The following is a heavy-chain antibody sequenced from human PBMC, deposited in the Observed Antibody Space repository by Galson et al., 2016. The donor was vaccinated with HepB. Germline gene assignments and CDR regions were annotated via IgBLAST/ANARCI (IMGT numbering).Heavy chain of an antibody. V-gene: IGHV3-30-3*01. CDR2: ISYDGTRK. Sequence: SLRLSCAASGFTFSQFAVHWVRQAPGKGLEWVAVISYDGTRKYYTASVKGRFTVSRDDSKNRLYLQMNTLRPEDTAVYYCARDQKYSGTDFYFAMDVWGKGATVTVSS. J-gene: IGHJ6*04. CDR3: ARDQKYSGTDFYFAMDV. CDR1: GFTFSQFA. D-gene: IGHD1-7*01.